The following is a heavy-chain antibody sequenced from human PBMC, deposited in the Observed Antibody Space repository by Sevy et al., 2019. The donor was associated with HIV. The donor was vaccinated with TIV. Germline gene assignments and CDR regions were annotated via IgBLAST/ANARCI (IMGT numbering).Heavy chain of an antibody. Sequence: GGFLRLSCAASGFSFSRSAMHWVRQAPGKGLEWMAVMSYKGNKKYNGDSVKGRFTISRDDSKNTLYLQMNSLRAEDTAVYYCVTEAVLLGGVIVSYGMDVWGQGTTVTVSS. CDR1: GFSFSRSA. D-gene: IGHD3-16*02. J-gene: IGHJ6*02. CDR3: VTEAVLLGGVIVSYGMDV. CDR2: MSYKGNKK. V-gene: IGHV3-30*04.